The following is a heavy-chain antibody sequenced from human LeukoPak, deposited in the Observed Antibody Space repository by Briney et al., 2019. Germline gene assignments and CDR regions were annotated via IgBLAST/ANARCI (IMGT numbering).Heavy chain of an antibody. J-gene: IGHJ5*02. V-gene: IGHV4-59*01. Sequence: SSETLSLTCTVSGGSISSYYWSWIRQPPGKGLEWIGYMSYSGSSSYNPSLRSRVTISVDASKKQFSLKLSSVTAADTAVYYCARDWTRITGTTFGWFDPWGQGTLVTVSS. D-gene: IGHD1-7*01. CDR3: ARDWTRITGTTFGWFDP. CDR1: GGSISSYY. CDR2: MSYSGSS.